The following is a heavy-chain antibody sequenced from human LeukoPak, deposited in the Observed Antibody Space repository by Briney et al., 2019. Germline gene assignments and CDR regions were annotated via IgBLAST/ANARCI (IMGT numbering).Heavy chain of an antibody. J-gene: IGHJ4*02. CDR3: AKDGSYYNFDY. CDR1: GFTFSTYA. Sequence: GGSLRLSCAASGFTFSTYAMSWVRQAPGKGLEWVSAISGSGGSTYYADSVKGRFTISRDSSKNTLYLQMNSLRAEDTAVYYCAKDGSYYNFDYWGQGTLVTVSS. CDR2: ISGSGGST. D-gene: IGHD1-26*01. V-gene: IGHV3-23*01.